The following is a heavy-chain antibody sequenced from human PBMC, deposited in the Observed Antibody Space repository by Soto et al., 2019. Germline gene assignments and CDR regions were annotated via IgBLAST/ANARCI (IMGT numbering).Heavy chain of an antibody. CDR2: ISSSGTTI. J-gene: IGHJ4*02. D-gene: IGHD2-21*01. CDR1: GFTFSDYY. Sequence: GGSLRLSCAASGFTFSDYYMSWIRQAPGKGLEWVSYISSSGTTIYYADSVKGRFTISRDNAKNSLYLQMNSLRAEDTAVYYCASLPYCGDECFYKYWGQAALVTVS. CDR3: ASLPYCGDECFYKY. V-gene: IGHV3-11*01.